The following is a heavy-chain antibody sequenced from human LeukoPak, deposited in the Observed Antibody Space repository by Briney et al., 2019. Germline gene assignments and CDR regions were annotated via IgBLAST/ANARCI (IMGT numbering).Heavy chain of an antibody. CDR3: AKWGIPGYCGGDCYSDAFDI. Sequence: GGSLRLSCAASGFTFTNYEMNWVRQAPGKGLEWVSYISSSASTIYYADSVKGRFTISRDNAKNSLYLQMNSLRAEDTAVYYCAKWGIPGYCGGDCYSDAFDIWGQGTMVTVSS. J-gene: IGHJ3*02. V-gene: IGHV3-48*03. CDR1: GFTFTNYE. CDR2: ISSSASTI. D-gene: IGHD2-21*02.